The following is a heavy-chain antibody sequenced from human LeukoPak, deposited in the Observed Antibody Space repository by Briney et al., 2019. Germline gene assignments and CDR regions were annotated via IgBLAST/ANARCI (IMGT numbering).Heavy chain of an antibody. CDR3: AKVSIAVAGSFDY. D-gene: IGHD6-19*01. Sequence: GGSLRLSCAASGFTFSSYGMHWVRQAPGKGLEWVAVISYDGSNKYYADSVKGRFTISRDNSKNTLYLQMNSLRAEDTAVCYCAKVSIAVAGSFDYWGQGTLVTVSS. CDR2: ISYDGSNK. V-gene: IGHV3-30*18. J-gene: IGHJ4*02. CDR1: GFTFSSYG.